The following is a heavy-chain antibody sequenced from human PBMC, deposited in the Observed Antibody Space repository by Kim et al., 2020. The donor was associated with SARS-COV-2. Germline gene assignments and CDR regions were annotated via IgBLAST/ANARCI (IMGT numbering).Heavy chain of an antibody. Sequence: GGSLRLSCAASGFTFSNAWMSWVRQAPGKGLEWVGRIKSKTDGGTTDYAGPVKGRFTISRDDSKNTLYLQMNSLKTEDTAVYYCTTGPLSGVRGVTPVGGMDVWGQGTTVTVSS. D-gene: IGHD3-10*01. CDR1: GFTFSNAW. CDR3: TTGPLSGVRGVTPVGGMDV. J-gene: IGHJ6*02. CDR2: IKSKTDGGTT. V-gene: IGHV3-15*01.